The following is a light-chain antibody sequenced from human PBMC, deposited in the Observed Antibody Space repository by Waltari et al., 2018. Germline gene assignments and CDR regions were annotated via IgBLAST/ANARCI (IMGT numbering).Light chain of an antibody. CDR2: LVS. CDR1: QSLVHSNGNTY. J-gene: IGKJ2*01. CDR3: LQGTHWPPHT. V-gene: IGKV2-30*02. Sequence: DVVLTQSPLSLPVTLGQSASISCRSSQSLVHSNGNTYLNWFHQRLGQSPRRLIYLVSNRDSGVPARFSGSGSDTDFTLKINRVEAEDVGIYYCLQGTHWPPHTFGQGTKVEI.